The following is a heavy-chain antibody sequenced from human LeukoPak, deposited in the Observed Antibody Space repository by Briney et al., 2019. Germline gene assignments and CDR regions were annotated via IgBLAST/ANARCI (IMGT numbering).Heavy chain of an antibody. Sequence: SETLSLTCAVYGGSFSGYYWSWIRQPPGKGLEWIGEINHSGSTNYNPSLKSRVTISVDTSKNQFSLKLSSVTAADTAEYYCASITMVRGGWFDPWGQGTLVTVSS. CDR1: GGSFSGYY. CDR2: INHSGST. CDR3: ASITMVRGGWFDP. J-gene: IGHJ5*02. V-gene: IGHV4-34*01. D-gene: IGHD3-10*01.